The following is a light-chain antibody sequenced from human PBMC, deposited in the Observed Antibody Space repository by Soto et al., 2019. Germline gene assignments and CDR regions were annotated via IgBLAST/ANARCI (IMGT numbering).Light chain of an antibody. CDR3: QQYGSSPIT. V-gene: IGKV3-20*01. Sequence: ELVLTQSPGTLSLSPGERATLSCRASQSVSSSYLAWYQQKPGQAPRLLIYDSTNRAAGIPARFSGSRSGTDFTLTISSVEPEDFAVYYCQQYGSSPITFGQGTRLEI. J-gene: IGKJ5*01. CDR2: DST. CDR1: QSVSSSY.